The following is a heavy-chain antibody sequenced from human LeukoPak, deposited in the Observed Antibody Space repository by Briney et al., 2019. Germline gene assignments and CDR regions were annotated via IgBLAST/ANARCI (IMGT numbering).Heavy chain of an antibody. V-gene: IGHV4-34*01. D-gene: IGHD4-17*01. CDR1: GGSFSGYY. Sequence: SETLSLTCAVYGGSFSGYYWSWIRQPPGKRLEWIGEINHSGSTNYNPSLKSRVTISVDTSKNQFSLKLSSVTAADTAVYYCARGRGTVTRFYFDYWGQGTLVTVSS. J-gene: IGHJ4*02. CDR2: INHSGST. CDR3: ARGRGTVTRFYFDY.